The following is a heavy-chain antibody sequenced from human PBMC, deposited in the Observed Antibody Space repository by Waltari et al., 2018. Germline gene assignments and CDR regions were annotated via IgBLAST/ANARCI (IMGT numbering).Heavy chain of an antibody. CDR2: SNPTSGGT. CDR3: ARVDYDFWSGREYYFDY. Sequence: QVQLVQSGAEVKKPGASVKVSCKASGYTFTGYYMHWVRQAPGQGLEWMGWSNPTSGGTNYAQKFQGRVTMTRDTSISTAYMELSRLRSDDTAVYYCARVDYDFWSGREYYFDYWGQGTLVTVSS. V-gene: IGHV1-2*02. D-gene: IGHD3-3*01. CDR1: GYTFTGYY. J-gene: IGHJ4*02.